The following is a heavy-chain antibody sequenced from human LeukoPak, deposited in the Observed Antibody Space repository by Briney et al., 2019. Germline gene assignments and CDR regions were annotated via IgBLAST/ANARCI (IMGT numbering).Heavy chain of an antibody. D-gene: IGHD2-2*01. CDR1: GFTFSGSA. Sequence: GGSLRLSCAASGFTFSGSAMHWVRQASGKGLEWVGRIRSKANSYATAYAASVKGRFTISRDDSKNTLYLQMNSLRAEDTAVYYCAKVCSSTSCLCCVDYWGQGTLVTVSS. J-gene: IGHJ4*02. CDR3: AKVCSSTSCLCCVDY. CDR2: IRSKANSYAT. V-gene: IGHV3-73*01.